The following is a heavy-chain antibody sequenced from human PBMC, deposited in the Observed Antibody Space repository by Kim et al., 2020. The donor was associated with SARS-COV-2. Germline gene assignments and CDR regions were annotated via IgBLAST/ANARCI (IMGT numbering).Heavy chain of an antibody. D-gene: IGHD6-13*01. V-gene: IGHV6-1*01. J-gene: IGHJ4*02. CDR3: ARGRSRQQLVLGLHFDY. Sequence: SQTLSLTCAISGDSVSSNSAAWNWIRQSPSRGLEWLGRTYYRSKWYNDYAVSVKSRITINPDTSKNQFSLQLNSVTPEDTAVYYCARGRSRQQLVLGLHFDYWGQGTLVTVSS. CDR1: GDSVSSNSAA. CDR2: TYYRSKWYN.